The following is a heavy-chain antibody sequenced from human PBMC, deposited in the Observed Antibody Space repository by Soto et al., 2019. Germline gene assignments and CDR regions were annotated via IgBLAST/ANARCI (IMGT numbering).Heavy chain of an antibody. CDR2: IYYSGST. D-gene: IGHD1-26*01. Sequence: SETLSLTCTVSGGSISSYYWSWIRQPPGKGLEWIGYIYYSGSTNYNPSLKSRVTISVDTSKNQFSLKLSSVTAADTAVYYCARGHHLAGATHFDYWGQGTLVTVSS. CDR1: GGSISSYY. CDR3: ARGHHLAGATHFDY. V-gene: IGHV4-59*01. J-gene: IGHJ4*02.